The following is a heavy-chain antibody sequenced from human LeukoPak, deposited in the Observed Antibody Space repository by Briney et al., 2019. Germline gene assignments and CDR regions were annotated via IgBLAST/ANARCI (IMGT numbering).Heavy chain of an antibody. CDR3: ARLSPLTYYYGSGSSPHSDY. D-gene: IGHD3-10*01. V-gene: IGHV4-34*01. CDR1: GGSFSGYY. Sequence: SETLSLTCAVYGGSFSGYYWSWIRQPPGKGLEWIGEINHSGSTNYNPSLKSRVTISVDTSKNQFSLKLSSVTAADTAVYYCARLSPLTYYYGSGSSPHSDYWGQGTLVTVSS. CDR2: INHSGST. J-gene: IGHJ4*02.